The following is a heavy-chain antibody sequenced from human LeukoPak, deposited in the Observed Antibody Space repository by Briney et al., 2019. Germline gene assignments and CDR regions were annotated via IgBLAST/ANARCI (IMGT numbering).Heavy chain of an antibody. Sequence: GASVKVSCKISGYTLTELSMHWVRQTPGKGLEWMGGFDPEVGETIYTQKFQDRVTMTEDTYTDTDYMELGSLTSEDTAVYYCSTILYSTGWYFPDYWGQGTLVTVSS. V-gene: IGHV1-24*01. J-gene: IGHJ4*02. D-gene: IGHD6-19*01. CDR3: STILYSTGWYFPDY. CDR1: GYTLTELS. CDR2: FDPEVGET.